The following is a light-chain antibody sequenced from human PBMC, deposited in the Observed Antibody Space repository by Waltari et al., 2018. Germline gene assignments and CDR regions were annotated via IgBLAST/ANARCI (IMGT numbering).Light chain of an antibody. V-gene: IGKV3-11*01. J-gene: IGKJ4*01. CDR2: DAS. CDR1: ESVRSY. Sequence: EIVLTQSPATLSLSPGEGATLSCRASESVRSYLAWYQQKPGQAPRLLIYDASNRVSGIPARFSGSGSGTDFSLSISSLEPEDFAVYYCQQRHNWPLTFGGGTKVEIK. CDR3: QQRHNWPLT.